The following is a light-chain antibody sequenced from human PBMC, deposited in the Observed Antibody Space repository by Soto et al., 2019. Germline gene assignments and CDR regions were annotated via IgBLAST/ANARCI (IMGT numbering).Light chain of an antibody. Sequence: EMVLTQSPATLSVSPGERATLSCRASQSVGSNLAWYQQKPGQPPRLLIYYASTRATAIPARFSGSGSGTEFTLTISSLQSEDFAVYYCQQYDNWPRTFGQGTKVEIK. J-gene: IGKJ1*01. V-gene: IGKV3-15*01. CDR1: QSVGSN. CDR3: QQYDNWPRT. CDR2: YAS.